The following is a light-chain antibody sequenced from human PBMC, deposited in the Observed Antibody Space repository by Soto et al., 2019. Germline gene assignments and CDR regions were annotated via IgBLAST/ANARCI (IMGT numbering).Light chain of an antibody. CDR1: HSISSW. CDR2: AAA. J-gene: IGKJ3*01. Sequence: DIQMNQSPSSVSASVGDRVTITCRTSHSISSWLAWYQQKPVRAPNLLIYAAASLQSGVPSRCSGSGSWTDFTLTSTRLQPEDFSTYFCQQSSGFPFNFGPGTKVDIK. CDR3: QQSSGFPFN. V-gene: IGKV1-12*01.